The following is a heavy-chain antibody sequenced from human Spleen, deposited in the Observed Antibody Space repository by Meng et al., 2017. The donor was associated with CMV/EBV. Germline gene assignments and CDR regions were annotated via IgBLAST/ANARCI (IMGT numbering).Heavy chain of an antibody. CDR3: ARDFGEYSSSQGEYYYYYYGMDV. V-gene: IGHV3-9*01. D-gene: IGHD6-6*01. J-gene: IGHJ6*02. CDR1: GFNFDDYA. Sequence: GGSLRLSCVASGFNFDDYAMNWVRQAPGKGLEWVSGISWNSQTTAYADSVKGRFTISRDNAKNTLYLQMNSLRAEDTAVYYCARDFGEYSSSQGEYYYYYYGMDVWGQGTTVTVSS. CDR2: ISWNSQTT.